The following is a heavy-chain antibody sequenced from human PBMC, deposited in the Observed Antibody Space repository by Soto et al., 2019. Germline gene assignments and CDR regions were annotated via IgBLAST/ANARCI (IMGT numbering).Heavy chain of an antibody. CDR2: IFWDDDK. V-gene: IGHV2-5*02. CDR3: AHRLSVRGAGYFDY. D-gene: IGHD3-10*02. J-gene: IGHJ4*02. CDR1: GVSLSTSGVG. Sequence: QITLKESGPTLVKPTQTLTLTCSVSGVSLSTSGVGVAWIRQPPGKALEWLAVIFWDDDKRYTPSLNTRLTITTDTSKHQVVLTLTHLDPVDTATYYRAHRLSVRGAGYFDYWGQGTLVTVSS.